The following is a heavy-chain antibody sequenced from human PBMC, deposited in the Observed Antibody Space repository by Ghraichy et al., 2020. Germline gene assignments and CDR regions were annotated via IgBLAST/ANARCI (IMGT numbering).Heavy chain of an antibody. J-gene: IGHJ4*02. CDR3: AKSQGYYGSVSYWDY. D-gene: IGHD3-10*01. V-gene: IGHV3-23*01. CDR1: GFTFSSYG. CDR2: LSGSGNSI. Sequence: GALRLSCAASGFTFSSYGMSWVRQAPGKGLEWVSALSGSGNSIYYVDSVKGRFIISRDNSKNTLYLQMNTLRAEDTAVYYCAKSQGYYGSVSYWDYWGQGTLVTVSS.